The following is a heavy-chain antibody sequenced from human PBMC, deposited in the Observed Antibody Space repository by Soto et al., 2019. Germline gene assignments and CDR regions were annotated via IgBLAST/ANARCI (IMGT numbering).Heavy chain of an antibody. CDR3: ARGRYFDWYGFDY. J-gene: IGHJ4*02. Sequence: PSETLSLTCTVSGGSISSGGYYWSWIRQHPGKGLEWIGYIYYSGSTYYNPSLKSRVTISVDTSKNQFSLKLSSVTAADTAVYYCARGRYFDWYGFDYWGQGTLVTVPS. CDR2: IYYSGST. D-gene: IGHD3-9*01. V-gene: IGHV4-31*03. CDR1: GGSISSGGYY.